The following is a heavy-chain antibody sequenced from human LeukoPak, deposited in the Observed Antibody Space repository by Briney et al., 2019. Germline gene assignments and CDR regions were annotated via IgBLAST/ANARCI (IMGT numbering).Heavy chain of an antibody. CDR1: GYTFNSYG. Sequence: ASVTVSCTASGYTFNSYGLSWVRQAPGQGLEWMGWINAYDNNTNYEQKFQDRLTVTTATSTSTLYMELRSLRSDDTAVYCCAGARLPNAYFDYWGQGTLVTVSS. J-gene: IGHJ4*02. CDR3: AGARLPNAYFDY. V-gene: IGHV1-18*01. CDR2: INAYDNNT. D-gene: IGHD4-11*01.